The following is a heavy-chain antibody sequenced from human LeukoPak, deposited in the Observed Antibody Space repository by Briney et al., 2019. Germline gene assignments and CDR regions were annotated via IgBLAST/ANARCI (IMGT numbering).Heavy chain of an antibody. V-gene: IGHV3-43*01. CDR3: AKGIVGATTYFDC. Sequence: GGSLRLSCAASGFTFDDYTMHWFRQAPGKGRGWVSLISWDGGSTYYADSVKGRFTISRDNSKNSLYLQMNSLRTEDTALYYCAKGIVGATTYFDCWGQGTLVTVSS. CDR1: GFTFDDYT. J-gene: IGHJ4*02. CDR2: ISWDGGST. D-gene: IGHD1-26*01.